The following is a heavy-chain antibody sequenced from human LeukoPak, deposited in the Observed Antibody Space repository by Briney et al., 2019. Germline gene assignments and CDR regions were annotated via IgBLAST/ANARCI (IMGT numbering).Heavy chain of an antibody. J-gene: IGHJ4*02. V-gene: IGHV3-23*01. Sequence: GGSLRLSCAASGFTFGSHAMTWVRQAPGKGLEWVSGIDGDGTNAYYADSVKGRFTVSRDNSKNTLYLQMNSLRANDTAVYFCAKEVTPYPQVITCFDYWGQGSLVTVSS. CDR3: AKEVTPYPQVITCFDY. CDR1: GFTFGSHA. D-gene: IGHD3-22*01. CDR2: IDGDGTNA.